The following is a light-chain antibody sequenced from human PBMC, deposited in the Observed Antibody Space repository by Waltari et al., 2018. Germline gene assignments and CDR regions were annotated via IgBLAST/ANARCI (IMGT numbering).Light chain of an antibody. CDR2: KAS. CDR3: QQYKSYPLT. CDR1: QRVSGW. V-gene: IGKV1-5*03. Sequence: DIQMTQSPSTLSASVGDSVTFTCRDSQRVSGWLALYQQRPGKAPKLMLYKASSLPSGVSSRFSGSGSGTEFTLTISSLQPDDSATYYCQQYKSYPLTFGGGTKVEI. J-gene: IGKJ4*01.